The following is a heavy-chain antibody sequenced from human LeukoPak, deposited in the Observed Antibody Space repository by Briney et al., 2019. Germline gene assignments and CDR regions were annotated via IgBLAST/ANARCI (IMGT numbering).Heavy chain of an antibody. J-gene: IGHJ4*02. D-gene: IGHD4-11*01. Sequence: SETLSLTRTVSGGSISSYYWSWIRQPPGKGLEWIGYIYHSGSTYYNPSLKSRVTISVDRSKNQFSLKLNSVTAADTAVYYCARIRDYSQTKAEYYFDYWGQGTLVTVSS. CDR2: IYHSGST. CDR3: ARIRDYSQTKAEYYFDY. V-gene: IGHV4-59*12. CDR1: GGSISSYY.